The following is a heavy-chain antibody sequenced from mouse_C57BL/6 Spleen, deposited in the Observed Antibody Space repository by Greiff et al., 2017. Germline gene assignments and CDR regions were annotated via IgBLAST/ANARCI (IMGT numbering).Heavy chain of an antibody. CDR3: AREYYYGSSPHWYFDV. CDR1: GYSFTDYN. J-gene: IGHJ1*03. D-gene: IGHD1-1*01. Sequence: EVQLQQSGPELVKPGASVKISCKASGYSFTDYNMNWVKQSNGKSLEWIGVINPNYGTTSYNQKFKGKATLTVDQSSSTAYMQLNSLTSEDSAVYYCAREYYYGSSPHWYFDVWGTGTTVTVSS. CDR2: INPNYGTT. V-gene: IGHV1-39*01.